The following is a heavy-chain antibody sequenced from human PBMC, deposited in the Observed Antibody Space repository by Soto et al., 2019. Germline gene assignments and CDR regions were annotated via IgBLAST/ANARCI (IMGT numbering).Heavy chain of an antibody. CDR3: AKWLRSGSYYCDY. CDR1: GFTFGNYA. V-gene: IGHV3-23*01. J-gene: IGHJ4*02. Sequence: RRGSLRLSCAASGFTFGNYAMSWVRQAPGKGPEWVSLVDSSGHTCYTDSVKGRFTVSRDNSDNTVYLQMNSLRAEDTAVYYCAKWLRSGSYYCDYWGQGTLVTVSS. CDR2: VDSSGHT. D-gene: IGHD1-26*01.